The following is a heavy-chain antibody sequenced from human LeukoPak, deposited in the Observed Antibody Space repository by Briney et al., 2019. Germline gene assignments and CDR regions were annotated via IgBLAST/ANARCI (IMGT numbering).Heavy chain of an antibody. CDR3: ARPIYESGYYGGY. V-gene: IGHV3-21*01. Sequence: KTGGSLRLSCAASGLTFSSYSMNWVRQAPGKGLEWVSSISSSSSYIYYADSVKGRFTISRDNAKNSLYLQMNSLRAEDTAVYYCARPIYESGYYGGYWGQGTLVTVSS. CDR2: ISSSSSYI. J-gene: IGHJ4*02. D-gene: IGHD3-3*01. CDR1: GLTFSSYS.